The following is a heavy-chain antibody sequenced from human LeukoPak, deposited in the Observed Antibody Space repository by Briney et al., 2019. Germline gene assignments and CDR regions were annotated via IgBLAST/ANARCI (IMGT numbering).Heavy chain of an antibody. Sequence: GASVTVSCKASGGTFSSYDFSWVRQAPGQGLEWMGGIIPIFGTANYAQKFQGRVTITADESTSTAYMELSSLRSEDTAVYYCARAPHRTSSWYYYYFGMDVWGHGTRVTCSS. CDR3: ARAPHRTSSWYYYYFGMDV. V-gene: IGHV1-69*13. CDR2: IIPIFGTA. D-gene: IGHD6-13*01. CDR1: GGTFSSYD. J-gene: IGHJ6*02.